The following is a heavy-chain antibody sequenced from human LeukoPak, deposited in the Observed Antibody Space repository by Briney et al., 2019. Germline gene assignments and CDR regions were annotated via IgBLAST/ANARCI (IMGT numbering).Heavy chain of an antibody. V-gene: IGHV4-34*01. J-gene: IGHJ6*03. Sequence: SETLSLTCAVYGGSFSGFYWSWIRQPPGKGLEWIGEIDHSGSTNYNPSLKSRVTISVDTSKNQFSLKLSSVTAADTAVYYCARHRGYYYYYMDVWGKGTTVTISS. CDR3: ARHRGYYYYYMDV. CDR1: GGSFSGFY. CDR2: IDHSGST.